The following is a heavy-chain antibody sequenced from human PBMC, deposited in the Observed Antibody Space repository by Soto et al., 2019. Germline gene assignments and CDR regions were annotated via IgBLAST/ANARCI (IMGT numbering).Heavy chain of an antibody. CDR2: ISGSGGST. Sequence: EVQLLESGGGLVQPGGSLRLSCAASGFTFSSYAMSWVRQAPGKGLEWVSAISGSGGSTYYADSVKGRFTISRDNSKNTLYLQMNSLGAEETAVYYCAKQWAYCSSTSCPYRSDAFDIWGQGTMVTVSS. J-gene: IGHJ3*02. CDR1: GFTFSSYA. CDR3: AKQWAYCSSTSCPYRSDAFDI. V-gene: IGHV3-23*01. D-gene: IGHD2-2*01.